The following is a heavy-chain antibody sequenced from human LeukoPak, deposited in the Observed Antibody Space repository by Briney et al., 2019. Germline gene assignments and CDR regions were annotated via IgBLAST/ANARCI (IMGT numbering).Heavy chain of an antibody. V-gene: IGHV1-2*02. D-gene: IGHD3-10*01. Sequence: ASVKVSCKASGYAFTGYYMHWVRQAPGQGLQWVGWINPNSGDTHFPQKFQGRVTMTTDTSITTAYMELSRLRSDDTAVYYCARGGNYGSGTYTAFDYWGQGALVTVSS. CDR2: INPNSGDT. J-gene: IGHJ4*02. CDR1: GYAFTGYY. CDR3: ARGGNYGSGTYTAFDY.